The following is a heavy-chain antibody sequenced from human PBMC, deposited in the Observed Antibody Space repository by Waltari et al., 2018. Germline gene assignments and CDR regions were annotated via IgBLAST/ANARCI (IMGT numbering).Heavy chain of an antibody. Sequence: EVQLLESGGGLVQPGGSLRLSCAASGFTFSSYAMSWVRQAPGQGLEWVSAISGSGGSTYYADSGKGRFTISRDNSKNTLYLQMNSLRAEDTAVYYCAKTVLEEYGDYTYFDYWGQGTLVTVSS. D-gene: IGHD4-17*01. CDR1: GFTFSSYA. CDR3: AKTVLEEYGDYTYFDY. V-gene: IGHV3-23*01. CDR2: ISGSGGST. J-gene: IGHJ4*02.